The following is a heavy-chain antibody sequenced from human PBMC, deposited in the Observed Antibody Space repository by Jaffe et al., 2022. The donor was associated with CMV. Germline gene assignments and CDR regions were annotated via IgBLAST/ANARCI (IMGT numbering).Heavy chain of an antibody. J-gene: IGHJ4*02. Sequence: EVQLVESGGGLVQPGGSLRLSCSASGLSFNIYDMDWVRQAPGRGLEYVSGIARHGGTAYYADPVKGRFTISRDISKNEVYLQMNSLRPEDTALYYCVAVRYFEWSANPLWGQGTLVTVSS. CDR3: VAVRYFEWSANPL. D-gene: IGHD3-9*01. CDR2: IARHGGTA. V-gene: IGHV3-64D*06. CDR1: GLSFNIYD.